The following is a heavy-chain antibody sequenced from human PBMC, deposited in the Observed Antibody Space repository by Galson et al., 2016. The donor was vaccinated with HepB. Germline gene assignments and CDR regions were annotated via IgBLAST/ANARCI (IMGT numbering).Heavy chain of an antibody. J-gene: IGHJ6*02. CDR2: VNTNSGNT. D-gene: IGHD6-19*01. CDR1: GYTFTTYD. CDR3: ARGAGIAVADYFYYYALDV. Sequence: SVKVSCKASGYTFTTYDINWVRQATGQGLEWMGWVNTNSGNTGYAQKFQGRVTMSRNSPINTAYMELTSLRSEDTAVYYCARGAGIAVADYFYYYALDVWGQGTTVTLSS. V-gene: IGHV1-8*01.